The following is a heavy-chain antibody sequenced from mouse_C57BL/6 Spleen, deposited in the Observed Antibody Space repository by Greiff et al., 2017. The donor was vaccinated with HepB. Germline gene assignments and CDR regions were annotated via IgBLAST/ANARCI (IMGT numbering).Heavy chain of an antibody. J-gene: IGHJ2*01. CDR1: GYTFTSYW. CDR2: IDPSDSYT. CDR3: ARERGFDY. Sequence: VQLQQPGVELVMPGASVKLSCKASGYTFTSYWMHWVKQRPGQGLEWIGEIDPSDSYTNYNQKFKGKSTLTVDKSSSTAYMQLSSLTSEDSAVYYCARERGFDYWGQGTTLTVSS. V-gene: IGHV1-69*01.